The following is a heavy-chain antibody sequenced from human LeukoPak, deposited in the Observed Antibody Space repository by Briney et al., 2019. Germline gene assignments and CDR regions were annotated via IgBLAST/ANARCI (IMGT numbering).Heavy chain of an antibody. CDR2: IYTGGDT. V-gene: IGHV3-53*01. D-gene: IGHD6-19*01. CDR3: AGGQMFTSGGFDD. Sequence: GESLRLSCAASGFSVSNKYMSWVRQAPGKGLEWVTVIYTGGDTYYADSVRGRFTISRDNSKNTVNLQMNSLRAEDTALYYCAGGQMFTSGGFDDWGQGTLVTVSS. J-gene: IGHJ4*02. CDR1: GFSVSNKY.